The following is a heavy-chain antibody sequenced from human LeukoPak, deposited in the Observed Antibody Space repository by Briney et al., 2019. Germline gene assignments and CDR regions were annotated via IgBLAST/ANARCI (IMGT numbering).Heavy chain of an antibody. V-gene: IGHV4-39*01. CDR1: GGSISSRSYY. CDR3: ARLVGAATDPFDY. CDR2: IYYSGST. Sequence: PSETLSLTCTVSGGSISSRSYYWGWIRQPPGKGLEWIAGIYYSGSTYYNPSLKSRVTISIDTSKNQFSLKVSSVTAADTAVYYCARLVGAATDPFDYWGQGTLVTVSS. D-gene: IGHD1-26*01. J-gene: IGHJ4*02.